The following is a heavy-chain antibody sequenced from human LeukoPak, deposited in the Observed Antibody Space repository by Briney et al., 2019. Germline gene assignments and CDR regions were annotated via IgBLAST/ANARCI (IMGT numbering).Heavy chain of an antibody. CDR1: GFTFSSYS. CDR3: ARVGSSPTWSYYFDY. CDR2: ISSSSSTI. J-gene: IGHJ4*02. Sequence: GGSLRLSCAASGFTFSSYSMNWVRQAPGKGLEWVSYISSSSSTIYYADSVKGRFTISRDNAKNSLYLQMNSLRAEDTAVYYCARVGSSPTWSYYFDYWGQGTLVTVSS. D-gene: IGHD2-15*01. V-gene: IGHV3-48*01.